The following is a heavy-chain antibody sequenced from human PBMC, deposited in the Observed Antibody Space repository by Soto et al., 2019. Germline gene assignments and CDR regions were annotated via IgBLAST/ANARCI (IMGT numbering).Heavy chain of an antibody. J-gene: IGHJ4*02. V-gene: IGHV4-59*01. CDR3: ARVRRAAPPLYYYGSGSYFDY. Sequence: SETLSLTCTVSGGSISSYYWSWIRQPPGKGLEWIGYIYYSGSTNYNPSLKSRVTISVDTSKNQFSLKLSSVTAADTAVYYCARVRRAAPPLYYYGSGSYFDYWGQGNLVTVSS. D-gene: IGHD3-10*01. CDR2: IYYSGST. CDR1: GGSISSYY.